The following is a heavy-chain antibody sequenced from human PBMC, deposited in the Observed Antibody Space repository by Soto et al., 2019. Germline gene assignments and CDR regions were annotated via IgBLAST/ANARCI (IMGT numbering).Heavy chain of an antibody. CDR1: GYSFTNYG. D-gene: IGHD5-12*01. CDR2: INASNGNT. V-gene: IGHV1-18*01. Sequence: ASVKVSCKASGYSFTNYGLSWSRQAPVQGLEWMGWINASNGNTVYAQKLQGRVTMTTDTSTSTAYMELRSLRSEDTAVYYCARDETATNHYYYGMDVWGQGTTVTVSS. CDR3: ARDETATNHYYYGMDV. J-gene: IGHJ6*02.